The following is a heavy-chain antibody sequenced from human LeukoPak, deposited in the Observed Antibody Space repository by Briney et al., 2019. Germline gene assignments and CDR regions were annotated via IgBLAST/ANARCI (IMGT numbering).Heavy chain of an antibody. Sequence: ASVKVSCKASGYIFNSYGISWVRQAPGQGLEWMGWISANNGNTNYAQKLQGRVTMTTDTSTSTAYMELRSLRSDDTAVYYCARDPRIVGTTYFDYWGQGTLVTVSS. CDR3: ARDPRIVGTTYFDY. J-gene: IGHJ4*02. CDR1: GYIFNSYG. CDR2: ISANNGNT. D-gene: IGHD1-26*01. V-gene: IGHV1-18*01.